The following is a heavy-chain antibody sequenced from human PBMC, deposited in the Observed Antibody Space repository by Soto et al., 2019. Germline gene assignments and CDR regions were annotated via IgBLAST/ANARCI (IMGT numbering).Heavy chain of an antibody. CDR2: INHLGSI. J-gene: IGHJ6*03. Sequence: SETLSLTCVVSGGSLSDYFWSWIRQPPGMALEWIGEINHLGSINYNPSLKSRVTMSVDTPKNQFSLTLNSVTAADTATYYCARGGISHWAYFYYMDGWDRGNTVTVSS. CDR1: GGSLSDYF. D-gene: IGHD2-21*01. CDR3: ARGGISHWAYFYYMDG. V-gene: IGHV4-34*01.